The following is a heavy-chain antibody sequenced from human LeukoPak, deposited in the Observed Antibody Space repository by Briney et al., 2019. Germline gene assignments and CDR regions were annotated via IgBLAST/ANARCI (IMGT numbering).Heavy chain of an antibody. CDR2: TPKDGNNN. D-gene: IGHD6-19*01. V-gene: IGHV3-30-3*01. J-gene: IGHJ3*02. CDR3: ARTVAGLPLDAFDI. Sequence: GRSLRLSCAASGFTLSVYSMHWVRQAPGKGLEWVAVTPKDGNNNHYADSVRGRFTISRDNAKNSLCLQMNSLRAEDTAVYYCARTVAGLPLDAFDIWGQGTMVTVSS. CDR1: GFTLSVYS.